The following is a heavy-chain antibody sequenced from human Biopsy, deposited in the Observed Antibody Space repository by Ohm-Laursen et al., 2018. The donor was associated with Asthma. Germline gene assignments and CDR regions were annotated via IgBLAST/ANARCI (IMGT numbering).Heavy chain of an antibody. D-gene: IGHD2-15*01. J-gene: IGHJ2*01. CDR2: ISYSGST. Sequence: SDTLSLTCAVSGGSVSSGSYYWSWIRQPPGKGLAWASYISYSGSTDYNPSLKSRLTISMDTSKNQFSLKLSSMTAADTAVYYCARVPTTLRYFDLWGRGTLVTVSS. CDR1: GGSVSSGSYY. CDR3: ARVPTTLRYFDL. V-gene: IGHV4-61*01.